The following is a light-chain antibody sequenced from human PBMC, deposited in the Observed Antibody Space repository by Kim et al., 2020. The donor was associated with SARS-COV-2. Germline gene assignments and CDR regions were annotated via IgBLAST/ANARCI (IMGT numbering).Light chain of an antibody. CDR2: EAF. J-gene: IGKJ2*01. CDR3: HQYGRLPYT. Sequence: EIVLTQSPATLSLSPGERATLSCRASQSVGSSLLAWYQQKPGQATSLLIYEAFKRVAGLPDRFSGSGSGTDFTLTISRPAPEDFSMYYCHQYGRLPYTFGQGTKLEI. CDR1: QSVGSSL. V-gene: IGKV3D-20*01.